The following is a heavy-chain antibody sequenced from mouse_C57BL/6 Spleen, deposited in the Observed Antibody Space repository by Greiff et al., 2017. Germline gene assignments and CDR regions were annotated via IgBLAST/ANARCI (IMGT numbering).Heavy chain of an antibody. J-gene: IGHJ4*01. CDR1: GYTFTSYW. Sequence: VQLQQPGAELVKPGASVKMSCKASGYTFTSYWITWVKQRPGQGLEGIGDIYPGSGSTNYNEKFKSKATLTVDTSSSTAYMQLSSLTSEDSAVYYCARGDYGRNYAMDYWGQGTSVTVSS. CDR2: IYPGSGST. CDR3: ARGDYGRNYAMDY. D-gene: IGHD1-1*01. V-gene: IGHV1-55*01.